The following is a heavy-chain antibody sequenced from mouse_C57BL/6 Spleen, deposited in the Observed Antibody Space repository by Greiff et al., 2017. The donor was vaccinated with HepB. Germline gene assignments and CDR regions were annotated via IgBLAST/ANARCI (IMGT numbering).Heavy chain of an antibody. V-gene: IGHV1-80*01. D-gene: IGHD1-1*01. CDR3: ARSNYYGSSVAMDY. CDR2: IYPGDGDT. Sequence: QVQLKQSGAELVKPGASVKISCKASGYAFSSYWMNWVKQRPGKGLEWIGQIYPGDGDTNYNGKFKGKATLTADKSSSTAYMQLSSLTSEDSAVYFGARSNYYGSSVAMDYWGQGTSVTVSS. CDR1: GYAFSSYW. J-gene: IGHJ4*01.